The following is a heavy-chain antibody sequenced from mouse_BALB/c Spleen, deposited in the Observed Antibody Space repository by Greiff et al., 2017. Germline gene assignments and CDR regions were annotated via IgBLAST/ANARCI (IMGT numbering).Heavy chain of an antibody. CDR1: GYSITSDYA. V-gene: IGHV3-2*02. CDR3: ARFDYDGMDY. D-gene: IGHD2-4*01. J-gene: IGHJ4*01. Sequence: DVKLQESGPGLVKPSQSLSLTCTVTGYSITSDYAWNWIRQFPGNKLEWMGYISYSGSTSYNPSLKSRISITRDTSKNQFFLQLNSVTTEDTATYYCARFDYDGMDYWGQGTSVTVSS. CDR2: ISYSGST.